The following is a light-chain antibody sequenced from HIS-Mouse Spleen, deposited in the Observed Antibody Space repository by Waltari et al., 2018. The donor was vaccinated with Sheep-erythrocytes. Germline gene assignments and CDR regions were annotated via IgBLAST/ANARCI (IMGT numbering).Light chain of an antibody. Sequence: QSALTQPRSVSGSPGQSVTISCTGTSSDVGGYNYVSWYQQHPGKAPKLTIYDVSKRPSGFPDRFSGSKSGNTASLTISGRQAEDEADYYCCSYAGSYNHVFATGTKVTVL. V-gene: IGLV2-11*01. CDR3: CSYAGSYNHV. J-gene: IGLJ1*01. CDR2: DVS. CDR1: SSDVGGYNY.